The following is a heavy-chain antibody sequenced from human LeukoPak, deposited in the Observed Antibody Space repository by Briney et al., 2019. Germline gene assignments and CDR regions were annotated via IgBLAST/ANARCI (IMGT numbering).Heavy chain of an antibody. V-gene: IGHV4-61*05. Sequence: PSETLSLTCTVSGGSISSSSYYWGWICQPPGKGLEWIGYIYYSGSTNYNPSLKSRVTISVDTSKNQFSLKLSSVTAADTAVYYCARGAHYGGNLAFDIWGQGTMVTVSS. J-gene: IGHJ3*02. CDR1: GGSISSSSYY. D-gene: IGHD4-23*01. CDR3: ARGAHYGGNLAFDI. CDR2: IYYSGST.